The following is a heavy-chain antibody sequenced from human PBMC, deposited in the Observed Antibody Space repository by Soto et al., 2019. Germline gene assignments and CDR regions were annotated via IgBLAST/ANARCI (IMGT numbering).Heavy chain of an antibody. Sequence: GGSLRLSCAASGFTFSSYAMSWVRQAPGKGLEWVSTISGSGGSTYYADSVKGRFTISRDNSKNTLYLQMDSLRAEDAAVYYCAKHRMPGTTGEFDDYWGQGTLVTVSS. CDR3: AKHRMPGTTGEFDDY. V-gene: IGHV3-23*01. D-gene: IGHD3-10*01. CDR2: ISGSGGST. J-gene: IGHJ4*02. CDR1: GFTFSSYA.